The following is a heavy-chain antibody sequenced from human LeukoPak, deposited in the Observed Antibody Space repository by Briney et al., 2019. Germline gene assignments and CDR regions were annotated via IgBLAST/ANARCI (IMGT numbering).Heavy chain of an antibody. D-gene: IGHD3-10*01. V-gene: IGHV4-61*02. CDR3: ARESMVRGVNY. CDR1: GGSISSGSYY. Sequence: SETLSLTCTVSGGSISSGSYYWSWIRQPAGKGLEWIGRIYTSGSTNYNPSLKSRVTISVDTSKNQFSLKLSSVTAADTAVYYCARESMVRGVNYWGQGTLVTVSS. J-gene: IGHJ4*02. CDR2: IYTSGST.